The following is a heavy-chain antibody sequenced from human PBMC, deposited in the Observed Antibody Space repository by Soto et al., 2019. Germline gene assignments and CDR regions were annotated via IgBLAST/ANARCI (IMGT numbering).Heavy chain of an antibody. J-gene: IGHJ4*02. D-gene: IGHD4-17*01. Sequence: GASVKVSCKASGGTFSSYAISWVRQAPGQGLEWMGGIIPIFGTANYAQKFQGRVTITADESTSTAYMELSSLRSEDTAVYHCARPHELLRHDYGDYRYWGQGTLVTVSS. CDR1: GGTFSSYA. V-gene: IGHV1-69*13. CDR2: IIPIFGTA. CDR3: ARPHELLRHDYGDYRY.